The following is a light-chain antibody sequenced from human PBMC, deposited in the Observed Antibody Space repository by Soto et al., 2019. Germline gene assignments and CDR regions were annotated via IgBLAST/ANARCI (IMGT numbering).Light chain of an antibody. CDR2: GAS. CDR1: QSLASGY. J-gene: IGKJ1*01. CDR3: QQYASSPET. V-gene: IGKV3-20*01. Sequence: EIVLAQSPDTQSLSPGERATLSCRTSQSLASGYLAWYQQRPGQAPRLVIYGASSRATGIPDRFSGSGSGTDFTLSITRLEPEDFAVYYCQQYASSPETFGQGTKVEIK.